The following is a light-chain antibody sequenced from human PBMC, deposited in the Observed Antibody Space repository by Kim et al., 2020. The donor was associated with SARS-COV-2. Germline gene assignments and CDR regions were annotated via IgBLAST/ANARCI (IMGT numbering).Light chain of an antibody. Sequence: SASVGDRVTITCRASQGISSYLAWYQQKPEKAPKLLIYAASTLQSGVPARFSGSGSGTDFTLTISSLQPEDFATYYCQQLNSYPLTFGGGTKVEIK. CDR1: QGISSY. V-gene: IGKV1-9*01. CDR3: QQLNSYPLT. J-gene: IGKJ4*01. CDR2: AAS.